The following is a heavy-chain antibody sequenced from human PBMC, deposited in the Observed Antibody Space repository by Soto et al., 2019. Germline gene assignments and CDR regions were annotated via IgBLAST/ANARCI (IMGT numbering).Heavy chain of an antibody. Sequence: SETLSLTCTVSGGSISSYYWSWIRQPPGKGLEWIGYIYYSGSTNYNPSLKSRVTISVDTSKNQFSLKLSSVTAADTAVYYCAREEAEITFGGVIAPDAFDIWGQGTMVTVSS. D-gene: IGHD3-16*02. CDR1: GGSISSYY. CDR2: IYYSGST. V-gene: IGHV4-59*01. CDR3: AREEAEITFGGVIAPDAFDI. J-gene: IGHJ3*02.